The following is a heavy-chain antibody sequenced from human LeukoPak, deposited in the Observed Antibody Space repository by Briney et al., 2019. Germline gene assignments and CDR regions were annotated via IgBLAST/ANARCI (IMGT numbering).Heavy chain of an antibody. CDR3: ARGDGYYYGMDV. J-gene: IGHJ6*02. CDR1: GFTFSDYW. CDR2: IKQDGSDK. D-gene: IGHD3-10*01. Sequence: GGSPRLSCAASGFTFSDYWMTWVRQAPGKGLEWVANIKQDGSDKYYLDAVKGRFTISKDNTKNSLYLQMNSLRDEDTAVYYCARGDGYYYGMDVWGQGTTVTVSS. V-gene: IGHV3-7*01.